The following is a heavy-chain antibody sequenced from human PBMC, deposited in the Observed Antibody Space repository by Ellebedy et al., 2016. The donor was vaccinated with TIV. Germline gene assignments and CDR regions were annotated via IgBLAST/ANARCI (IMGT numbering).Heavy chain of an antibody. CDR1: GGTFSNYV. D-gene: IGHD4-23*01. CDR3: ARAATVVTHFFDY. V-gene: IGHV1-69*06. Sequence: AASVKVSCKASGGTFSNYVITRVRQAPGQGLEWMGGIIPIFGTANYAQKFQGRVTITADKSTNTAYMELSSLRSEDTAVYYCARAATVVTHFFDYWGQGTLVTVSS. CDR2: IIPIFGTA. J-gene: IGHJ4*02.